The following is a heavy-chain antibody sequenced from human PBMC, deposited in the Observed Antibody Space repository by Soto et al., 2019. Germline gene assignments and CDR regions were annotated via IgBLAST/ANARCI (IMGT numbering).Heavy chain of an antibody. J-gene: IGHJ4*02. V-gene: IGHV1-69*13. Sequence: ASVKVSCKASGGTFSSYAISWVRQAPGQGLEWMGGIIPIFGTANYAQKFQGRVTITADESTSTAYMELSSLRSEDTAVYYCARQADYYDSSGYYPVSQYYFDYWGQGTLVTVSS. CDR1: GGTFSSYA. CDR3: ARQADYYDSSGYYPVSQYYFDY. CDR2: IIPIFGTA. D-gene: IGHD3-22*01.